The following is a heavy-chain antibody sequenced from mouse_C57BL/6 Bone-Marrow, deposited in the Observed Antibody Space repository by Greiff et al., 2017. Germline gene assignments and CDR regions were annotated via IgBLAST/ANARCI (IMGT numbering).Heavy chain of an antibody. CDR2: IRLKSDNYAT. Sequence: EVMLVESGGGLVQPGGSMKLSCVASGFTFSNYWMNWVRQSPEQGLEWVAQIRLKSDNYATHYAESVKGRFTISRDDSKSSVYLQMHNVRAEDTGIYYCTGLTGLLGYWGQGTTLTVSS. V-gene: IGHV6-3*01. J-gene: IGHJ2*01. CDR1: GFTFSNYW. CDR3: TGLTGLLGY. D-gene: IGHD4-1*01.